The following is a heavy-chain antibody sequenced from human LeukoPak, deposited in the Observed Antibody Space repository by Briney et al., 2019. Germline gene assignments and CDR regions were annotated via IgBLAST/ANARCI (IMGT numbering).Heavy chain of an antibody. V-gene: IGHV3-48*04. CDR1: GFIFSDYT. CDR3: AELGIAMIGGV. J-gene: IGHJ6*04. D-gene: IGHD3-10*02. Sequence: PGGSLRLSCAASGFIFSDYTMNWVRQAPGKGLEWVSNISSSSAIITYADSVEGRFTISRDNAKNSLYLQMNSLRAEDTAVYYCAELGIAMIGGVWGKGTTVTISS. CDR2: ISSSSAII.